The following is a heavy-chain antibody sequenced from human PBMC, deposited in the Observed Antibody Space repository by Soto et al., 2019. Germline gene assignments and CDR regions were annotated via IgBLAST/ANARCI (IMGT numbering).Heavy chain of an antibody. J-gene: IGHJ4*02. V-gene: IGHV4-31*03. CDR2: IYYSGST. D-gene: IGHD3-3*01. CDR3: ARGDREGYDFWSGSGPFDY. Sequence: PSETLSLTCTVSGGSISSGGYYWSWIRQHPGNGLEWIVYIYYSGSTYYNPSLKSRVTISVDTSKNQFSLKLSSVTAADTAVYYCARGDREGYDFWSGSGPFDYWGQGTLVTVSS. CDR1: GGSISSGGYY.